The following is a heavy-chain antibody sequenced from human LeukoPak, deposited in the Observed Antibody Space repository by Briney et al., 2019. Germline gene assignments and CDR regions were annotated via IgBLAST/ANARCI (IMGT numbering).Heavy chain of an antibody. CDR2: MNLKSGNT. V-gene: IGHV1-8*01. D-gene: IGHD3-22*01. CDR3: ARDYYDSSGTRSQH. CDR1: GYTFTSYG. J-gene: IGHJ1*01. Sequence: AAVNVSCKASGYTFTSYGINWEREATGQGLEWMGWMNLKSGNTGYAQKFQGRVTMTRNTSISTAYMELSSLRSEDTAVYYCARDYYDSSGTRSQHWGQGTLVTVSS.